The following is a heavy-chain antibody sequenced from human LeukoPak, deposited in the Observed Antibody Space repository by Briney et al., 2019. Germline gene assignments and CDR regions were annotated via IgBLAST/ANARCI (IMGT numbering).Heavy chain of an antibody. V-gene: IGHV1-46*01. Sequence: TSVKVSCKASGYTFTSNYIHWVRQAPGQGLEWMGMIYPRDGSTSYAQKFQGRVTVTRDTSTSTVHMELSGLRSEDTAVYYCARNQEGFDYWGQGTLVTVSS. J-gene: IGHJ4*02. CDR2: IYPRDGST. CDR1: GYTFTSNY. CDR3: ARNQEGFDY.